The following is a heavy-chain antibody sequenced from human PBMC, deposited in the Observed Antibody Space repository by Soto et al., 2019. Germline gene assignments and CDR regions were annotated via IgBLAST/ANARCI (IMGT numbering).Heavy chain of an antibody. V-gene: IGHV3-23*01. CDR2: VGGGDDKT. CDR3: AKDPFTSIVRIFWFFDA. CDR1: GFKFENYA. Sequence: EVQLLDSGGGLVQPGGSLRLSCAVSGFKFENYALTWVRQAPGKGLEWVSSVGGGDDKTDYADSVRGRFTISRDTSKNTVFLQMSRLRVDDTAMYYCAKDPFTSIVRIFWFFDAWGRGTLVTVSS. D-gene: IGHD2-15*01. J-gene: IGHJ2*01.